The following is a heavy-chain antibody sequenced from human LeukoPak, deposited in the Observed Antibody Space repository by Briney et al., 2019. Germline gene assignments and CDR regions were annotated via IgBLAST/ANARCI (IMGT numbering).Heavy chain of an antibody. V-gene: IGHV1-8*02. Sequence: ASVKVSCKASGGTFSSYAISWVRQAPGQGLEWMGWMNPNSGNTGYAQKFQGRVTMTRNTSISTAYMELSSLRSEDTAVYYCAREYYDFWSGYSGFDYWGQGTLVTVSS. D-gene: IGHD3-3*01. CDR2: MNPNSGNT. J-gene: IGHJ4*02. CDR1: GGTFSSYA. CDR3: AREYYDFWSGYSGFDY.